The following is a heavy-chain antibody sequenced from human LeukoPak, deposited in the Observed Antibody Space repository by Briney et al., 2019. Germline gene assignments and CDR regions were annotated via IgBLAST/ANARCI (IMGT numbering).Heavy chain of an antibody. D-gene: IGHD2-21*02. Sequence: SQTLSLTRTVSGGSISSGSYYWSWIRQPAGKGLEWIGRIYTSGSTNYNPSLKSRVTISVDTSKNQFSLKLSSVTAADTAVYYCARAQVVVVTGFDAFDIWGQGTMVTVSS. CDR1: GGSISSGSYY. CDR3: ARAQVVVVTGFDAFDI. J-gene: IGHJ3*02. V-gene: IGHV4-61*02. CDR2: IYTSGST.